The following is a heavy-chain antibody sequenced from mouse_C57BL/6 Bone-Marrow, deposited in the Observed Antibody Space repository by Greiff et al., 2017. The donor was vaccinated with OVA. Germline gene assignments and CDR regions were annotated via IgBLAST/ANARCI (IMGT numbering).Heavy chain of an antibody. D-gene: IGHD1-1*01. CDR3: ARRFTTVVVFDY. CDR1: GYTFTSYW. V-gene: IGHV1-64*01. J-gene: IGHJ2*01. CDR2: IHPNSGST. Sequence: QVQLQQPGAELVKPGASVKLSCKASGYTFTSYWMHWVKQRPGQGLEWIGMIHPNSGSTNYNEKFKSKATLTVDKSSSTAYMQLSSLTSEDSAVYYCARRFTTVVVFDYWGQGTTLTVSS.